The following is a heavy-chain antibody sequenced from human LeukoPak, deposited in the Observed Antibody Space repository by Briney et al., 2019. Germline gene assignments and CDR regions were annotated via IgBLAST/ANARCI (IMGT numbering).Heavy chain of an antibody. D-gene: IGHD3-22*01. CDR1: GFDFGAYE. CDR2: FAGSDTTT. V-gene: IGHV3-48*03. J-gene: IGHJ4*02. Sequence: GGSLRLSCAASGFDFGAYEMNWVRQAPGKGLEWVAYFAGSDTTTYYADSVKGRFIISRDNARNSLYLQMNSLRAEDTALYYCTTLGYHLDSWGQGTLVTVSS. CDR3: TTLGYHLDS.